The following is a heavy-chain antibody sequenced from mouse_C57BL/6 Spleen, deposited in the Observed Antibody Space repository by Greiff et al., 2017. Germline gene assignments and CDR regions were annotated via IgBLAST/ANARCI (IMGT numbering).Heavy chain of an antibody. CDR3: ARRDYSTLYAMDY. CDR1: GYTFTSYW. Sequence: QVQLKESGAELAKPGASVKLSCKASGYTFTSYWMHWVKQRPGQGLEWIGYINPSSGYTKYNQKFKDKATLTADKSSSTAYMQLSSLTYEDSAVYYCARRDYSTLYAMDYWGQGTSVTVSS. V-gene: IGHV1-7*01. J-gene: IGHJ4*01. D-gene: IGHD2-5*01. CDR2: INPSSGYT.